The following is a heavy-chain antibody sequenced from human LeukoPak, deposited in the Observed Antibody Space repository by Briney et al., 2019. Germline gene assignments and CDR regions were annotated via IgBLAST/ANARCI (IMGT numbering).Heavy chain of an antibody. J-gene: IGHJ4*02. D-gene: IGHD2-15*01. V-gene: IGHV1-18*01. Sequence: GASVKVSCKASGYTFTSYGISWVRQAPGQGLEWMGWISAYNGNTNYAQKLQGRVTMTTDTSTSTAYMELRSLRSDDTAVYYCARAGFCSGGSCWGYYFDYWGQGTLVTVSS. CDR1: GYTFTSYG. CDR3: ARAGFCSGGSCWGYYFDY. CDR2: ISAYNGNT.